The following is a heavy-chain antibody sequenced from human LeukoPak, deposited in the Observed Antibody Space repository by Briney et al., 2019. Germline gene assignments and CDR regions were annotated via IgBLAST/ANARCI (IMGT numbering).Heavy chain of an antibody. CDR3: ARAGTLDYYGMDV. J-gene: IGHJ6*02. Sequence: SETLSLTCTVSGGSISSYYWSWIRQPPGKGLEWIGYTYYTGSTNYNPSLKSRVIISVDTSKNQFSLKLSSVTAADTAVYYCARAGTLDYYGMDVWGQGPTVTVSS. D-gene: IGHD1-26*01. V-gene: IGHV4-59*08. CDR2: TYYTGST. CDR1: GGSISSYY.